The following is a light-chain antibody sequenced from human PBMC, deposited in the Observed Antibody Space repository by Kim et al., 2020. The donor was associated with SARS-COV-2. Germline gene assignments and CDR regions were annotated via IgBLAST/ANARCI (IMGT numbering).Light chain of an antibody. Sequence: QLVLTQSPSASASLGASVKLTCTLNSGHTSYSIAWHQQQPEKGPRYLLKVHGDGSHNKGGGIPDRFSGSTSGAERYLTISSLQSEDEGDYYCQAWGTGIWVFGGGTRLTVL. V-gene: IGLV4-69*01. J-gene: IGLJ3*02. CDR2: VHGDGSH. CDR3: QAWGTGIWV. CDR1: SGHTSYS.